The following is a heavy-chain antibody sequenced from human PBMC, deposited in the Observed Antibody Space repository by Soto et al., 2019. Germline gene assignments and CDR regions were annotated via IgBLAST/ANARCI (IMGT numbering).Heavy chain of an antibody. V-gene: IGHV1-18*04. CDR3: ARHYYDSSGYYYFDY. CDR2: ISAYNGNT. J-gene: IGHJ4*02. CDR1: GYTFTSYG. Sequence: VKVSCKASGYTFTSYGISWVRQAPGQGLEWMGWISAYNGNTNYAQKLQGRVTMTTDTSTSTAYMELRSLRSDDTAVYYCARHYYDSSGYYYFDYWGQGTLVTVSS. D-gene: IGHD3-22*01.